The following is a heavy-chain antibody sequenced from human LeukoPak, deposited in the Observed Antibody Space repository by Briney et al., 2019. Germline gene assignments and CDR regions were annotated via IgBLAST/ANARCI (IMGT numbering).Heavy chain of an antibody. CDR2: VYYDGST. D-gene: IGHD6-19*01. CDR3: ARHAASGAHDY. J-gene: IGHJ4*02. CDR1: AGSISITSYY. Sequence: SETLSLTCTVSAGSISITSYYWAWVRQPPGKGPEWIASVYYDGSTYYTPSLKSRLTISVDTSRSQFSLKVSSVTATDTAVYYCARHAASGAHDYWGQGTLVTVSS. V-gene: IGHV4-39*01.